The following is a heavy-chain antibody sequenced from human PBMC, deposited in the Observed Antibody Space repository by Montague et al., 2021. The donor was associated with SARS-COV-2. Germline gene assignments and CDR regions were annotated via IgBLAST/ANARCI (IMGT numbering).Heavy chain of an antibody. CDR3: ARHRRGGLVLAAPTWFDP. D-gene: IGHD2-15*01. Sequence: SETLSLTCTVSGGFVSSSGYYWGWIRQPPGKGLEWIGSIYFSGSSYYNPSLKSRVSISVDTSKNPFSLRLSSVTSADTAVYYCARHRRGGLVLAAPTWFDPWGQGTLVTVSS. V-gene: IGHV4-39*01. CDR2: IYFSGSS. CDR1: GGFVSSSGYY. J-gene: IGHJ5*02.